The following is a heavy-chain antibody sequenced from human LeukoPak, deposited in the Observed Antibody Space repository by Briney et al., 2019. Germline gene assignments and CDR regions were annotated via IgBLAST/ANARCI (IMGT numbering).Heavy chain of an antibody. CDR3: ARDRTGDAFDI. CDR2: IYYSGST. D-gene: IGHD7-27*01. CDR1: GGSISSYY. V-gene: IGHV4-59*01. Sequence: SETLSLTCTVSGGSISSYYWSWIRQPPGKGLEWIGYIYYSGSTNYNPSLKSRVTISVDTSKNRFSLKLSSVTAADTAVYYCARDRTGDAFDIWGQGTMVTVSS. J-gene: IGHJ3*02.